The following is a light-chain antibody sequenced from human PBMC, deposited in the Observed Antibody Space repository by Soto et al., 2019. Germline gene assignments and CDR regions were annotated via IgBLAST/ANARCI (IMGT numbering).Light chain of an antibody. CDR3: RQYGSSPLT. Sequence: ELVLTQSPGTLSLSLGARATLSCRASQIVSSTYLAWYQQRPGQAPRLLIYGASSRATGIPDRFSGGGSETDFTLTISRLQSEDSAVYYCRQYGSSPLTFGQGTKVDIK. V-gene: IGKV3-20*01. J-gene: IGKJ1*01. CDR2: GAS. CDR1: QIVSSTY.